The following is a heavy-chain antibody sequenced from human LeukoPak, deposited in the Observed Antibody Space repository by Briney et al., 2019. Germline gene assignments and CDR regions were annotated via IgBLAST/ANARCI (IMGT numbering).Heavy chain of an antibody. Sequence: PGGSLRLPCAASGFTFSSYGLNWVRQAPGEGLEGVSYISSGSSTIYYVDSVKGRFTISRDNAKNSLYLQMNSLRAEDTAVYYCARDPPGTNDFDYWGQGILVTVSS. D-gene: IGHD2-8*01. CDR2: ISSGSSTI. V-gene: IGHV3-48*04. J-gene: IGHJ4*02. CDR1: GFTFSSYG. CDR3: ARDPPGTNDFDY.